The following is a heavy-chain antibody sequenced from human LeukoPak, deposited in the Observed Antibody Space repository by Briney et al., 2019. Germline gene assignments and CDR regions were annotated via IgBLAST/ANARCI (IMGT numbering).Heavy chain of an antibody. J-gene: IGHJ4*02. CDR2: INPSGGST. CDR3: ASSTVTMYYFDY. D-gene: IGHD4-17*01. Sequence: GASVKVSCKASGYTFTSYYMHWVRQAPGQGLEWMGIINPSGGSTSYAQKFQGRVTMTRDTSTSTVYIELSSLRSEDTAVYYCASSTVTMYYFDYWGQGTLVTVSS. V-gene: IGHV1-46*01. CDR1: GYTFTSYY.